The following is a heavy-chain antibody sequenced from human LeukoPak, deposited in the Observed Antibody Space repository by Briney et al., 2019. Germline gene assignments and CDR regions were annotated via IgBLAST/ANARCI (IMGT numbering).Heavy chain of an antibody. J-gene: IGHJ3*02. V-gene: IGHV1-69*06. D-gene: IGHD4-17*01. CDR1: GGAFSNYG. CDR2: IIPMLGTA. Sequence: SVKVSCKASGGAFSNYGISWVRQAPGQGLEWMGGIIPMLGTANYAQKFQGRVTMTEDTSTDTAYMELSSLRSEDTAVYYCATYKVGATVTTYDAFDIWGQGTMVTVSS. CDR3: ATYKVGATVTTYDAFDI.